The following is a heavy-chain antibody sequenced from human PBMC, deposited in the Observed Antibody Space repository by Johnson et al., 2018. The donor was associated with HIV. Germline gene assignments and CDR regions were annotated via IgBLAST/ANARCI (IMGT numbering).Heavy chain of an antibody. J-gene: IGHJ3*02. V-gene: IGHV3-23*04. CDR1: GFTFSSYG. CDR2: ISGSGGST. Sequence: VQLVESGGGVVQPGRSLRLSCAASGFTFSSYGMHWVRQAPGKGLEWVSAISGSGGSTYYADSVKGRFTISRDNSKNTLYLQMNSLKTEDTAVYYCTTGLTGATYDAFDIWGQGTMVTVSS. D-gene: IGHD7-27*01. CDR3: TTGLTGATYDAFDI.